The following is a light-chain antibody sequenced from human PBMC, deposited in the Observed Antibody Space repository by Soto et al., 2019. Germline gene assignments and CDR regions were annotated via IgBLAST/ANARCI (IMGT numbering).Light chain of an antibody. Sequence: EIVLTQSPATLSLSPGEGATLSCRASQSVGSPLAWYQQKPGQAPRLVIYDAYNRASGIPARFSGSGSGTDFTLTISSLEAEDFAVYYCQQRSNWPITFGQGTRLEIK. CDR2: DAY. V-gene: IGKV3-11*01. J-gene: IGKJ5*01. CDR1: QSVGSP. CDR3: QQRSNWPIT.